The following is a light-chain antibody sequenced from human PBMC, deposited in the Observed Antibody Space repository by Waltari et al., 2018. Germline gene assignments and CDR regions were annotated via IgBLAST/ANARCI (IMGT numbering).Light chain of an antibody. Sequence: DIQMTQSPSSLSASVGDRVTITCRASQTINKYLNWYQQKPGKAPKVRISVVSYLHTGVPSRFSGSGSGTDFTLTISSLQPEDFATYYCQQSDSLPLTFGGGTKLEIK. CDR2: VVS. CDR1: QTINKY. CDR3: QQSDSLPLT. V-gene: IGKV1-39*01. J-gene: IGKJ4*01.